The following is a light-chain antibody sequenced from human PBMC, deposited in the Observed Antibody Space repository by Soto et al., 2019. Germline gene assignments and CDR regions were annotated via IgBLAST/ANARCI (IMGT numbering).Light chain of an antibody. V-gene: IGLV1-40*01. CDR3: QSYDGTLSGSYV. J-gene: IGLJ1*01. Sequence: QSALTQPISVSGSPGQSITISCTGSSSNIGAGYDVHWYQQLPGTAPKLLIYGSTNRPSGVPDRFSGSKSGTSASLAITGLQAEDEADYYCQSYDGTLSGSYVFGIGTKLTVL. CDR1: SSNIGAGYD. CDR2: GST.